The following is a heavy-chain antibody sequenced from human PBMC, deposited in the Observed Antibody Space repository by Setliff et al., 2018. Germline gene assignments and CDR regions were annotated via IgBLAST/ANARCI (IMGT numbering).Heavy chain of an antibody. Sequence: SETLSLTCTVSGYSISSGYIWGWIRPPPGKGLEWVGNIGHTGSINYNPSLKSGLTISRGTSQNQVSLKLNSVTATDTAVYYCARDLGHGGDSDYWGQGILVTVSS. CDR3: ARDLGHGGDSDY. J-gene: IGHJ4*02. CDR1: GYSISSGYI. CDR2: IGHTGSI. V-gene: IGHV4-38-2*02. D-gene: IGHD2-21*02.